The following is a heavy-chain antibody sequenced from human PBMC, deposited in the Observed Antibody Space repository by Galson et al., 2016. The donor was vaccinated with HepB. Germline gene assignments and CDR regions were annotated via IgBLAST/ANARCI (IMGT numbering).Heavy chain of an antibody. D-gene: IGHD6-13*01. CDR1: GFSFTSYW. V-gene: IGHV5-51*01. CDR2: IYPGDSET. CDR3: ARSRTSSWGAEFFQH. J-gene: IGHJ1*01. Sequence: QSGAEVKKPGESLRISCKGSGFSFTSYWIAWVRQRPGKGLELMGIIYPGDSETRYSPSSQGQVTISADKSISTAYLQWSSLKASDTAMYYCARSRTSSWGAEFFQHWGQGTLVTVSS.